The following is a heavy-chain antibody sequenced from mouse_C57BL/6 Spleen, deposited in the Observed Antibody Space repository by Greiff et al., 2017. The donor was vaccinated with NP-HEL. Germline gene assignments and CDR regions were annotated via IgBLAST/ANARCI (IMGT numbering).Heavy chain of an antibody. CDR3: AIAQSYGYFDY. J-gene: IGHJ2*01. V-gene: IGHV1-74*01. CDR2: IHPSDSDT. CDR1: GYTFTSYW. D-gene: IGHD1-1*02. Sequence: QVQLKQPGAELVKPGASVKVSCKASGYTFTSYWMHWVKQRPGQGLEWIGRIHPSDSDTNYNQKFKGKATLTVDKSSSTAYMQLSSLTSEDSAVYYCAIAQSYGYFDYWGQGTTLTVSS.